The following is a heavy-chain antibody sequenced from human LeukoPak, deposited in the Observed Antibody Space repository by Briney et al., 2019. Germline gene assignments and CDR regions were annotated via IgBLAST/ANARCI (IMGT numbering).Heavy chain of an antibody. CDR2: INPNSGGT. CDR3: ATLAVAGWHPAPSDY. Sequence: GASVKVSCKASGYTFTGYYMHWVRQAPGQGLEWMGWINPNSGGTNYAQKFQGRVTMTRDTSISTAYMELSRLRSDDTAVYYCATLAVAGWHPAPSDYWGQGTLVTVSS. CDR1: GYTFTGYY. V-gene: IGHV1-2*02. D-gene: IGHD6-19*01. J-gene: IGHJ4*02.